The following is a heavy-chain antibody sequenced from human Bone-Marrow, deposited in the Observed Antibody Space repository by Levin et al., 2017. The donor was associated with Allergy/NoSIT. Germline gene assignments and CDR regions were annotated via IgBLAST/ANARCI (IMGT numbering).Heavy chain of an antibody. CDR2: INPNSGGT. D-gene: IGHD4-17*01. Sequence: ASVKVSCKASGYTFTGYYMHWVRQAPGQGLEWMGRINPNSGGTNYAQKFQGRVTMTRDTSISTAYMELSRLRSDDTAVYYCARGTDYGDYVSLFDYWGQGTLVTVSS. V-gene: IGHV1-2*06. CDR1: GYTFTGYY. J-gene: IGHJ4*02. CDR3: ARGTDYGDYVSLFDY.